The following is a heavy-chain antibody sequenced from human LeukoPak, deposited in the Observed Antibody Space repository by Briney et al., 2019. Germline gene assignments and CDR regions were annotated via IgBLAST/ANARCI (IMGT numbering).Heavy chain of an antibody. D-gene: IGHD3-16*01. CDR2: ISSSYRTI. J-gene: IGHJ3*02. CDR3: ARDLGGGDAFDI. Sequence: PGGSLRLSCAASGFTFSSYSMNWVRQAPGKGLEWDSYISSSYRTIYYADSVKGRFTVSRDNAKNSLYLQMSSLRAEDTAFYYCARDLGGGDAFDIWGQGTMVTVSS. CDR1: GFTFSSYS. V-gene: IGHV3-48*01.